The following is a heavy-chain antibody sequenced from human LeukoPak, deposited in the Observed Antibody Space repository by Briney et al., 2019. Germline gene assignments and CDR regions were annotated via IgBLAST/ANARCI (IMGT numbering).Heavy chain of an antibody. D-gene: IGHD3-3*01. J-gene: IGHJ4*02. CDR1: GFTFSSYG. CDR2: ISYDGNDK. V-gene: IGHV3-30*18. CDR3: AKDEGGHYDFWSGYKTFCDY. Sequence: GGSLRLSCAASGFTFSSYGMHWVRQAPGKGLEWVLVISYDGNDKYYADTVKGRFTISRDNAKNTLYLQMNSLRAEDTAVYYCAKDEGGHYDFWSGYKTFCDYWGQGTLVTVSS.